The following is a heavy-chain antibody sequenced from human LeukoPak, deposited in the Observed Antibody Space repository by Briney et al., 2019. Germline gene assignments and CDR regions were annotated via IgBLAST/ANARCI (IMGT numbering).Heavy chain of an antibody. Sequence: GGSLRLSCAASGFTFSSYAMSWVRQAPGKGLEWVSAISGGGGSTYYADSVKGRFTISRDNSKNTLYLQMNSLRAEDTAVYYCAKDPRYSYGHGPDYWGQGTLVTVSS. J-gene: IGHJ4*02. V-gene: IGHV3-23*01. CDR2: ISGGGGST. CDR1: GFTFSSYA. CDR3: AKDPRYSYGHGPDY. D-gene: IGHD5-18*01.